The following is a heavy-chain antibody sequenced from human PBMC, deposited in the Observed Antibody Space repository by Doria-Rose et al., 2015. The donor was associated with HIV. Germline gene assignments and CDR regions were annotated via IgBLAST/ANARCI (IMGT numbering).Heavy chain of an antibody. V-gene: IGHV3-21*01. Sequence: EVQLVESGGGLVRPGRSLRLSCATSGFTFSSHRINWVRQAPGKGLEWVSSISSTSAYINYADSVRGRFTISRDNARNSLYLQMDSLRAEDTAIYYCATGVTLDYWGQGTLVTVSS. CDR1: GFTFSSHR. CDR3: ATGVTLDY. J-gene: IGHJ4*02. D-gene: IGHD3-10*01. CDR2: ISSTSAYI.